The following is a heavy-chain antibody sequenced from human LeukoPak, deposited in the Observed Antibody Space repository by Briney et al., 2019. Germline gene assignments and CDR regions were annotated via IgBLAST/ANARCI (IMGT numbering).Heavy chain of an antibody. CDR3: ARGFGAKDDFDY. J-gene: IGHJ4*02. CDR2: MNPNSGNT. D-gene: IGHD3-3*01. Sequence: VASVTVSCKASGYTFTSYDINWVRQAPGQGLEWMGWMNPNSGNTGYAQKFQGRVTMTRNTSISTAYMELSSLRSEDTAVYYCARGFGAKDDFDYWGQGTLVTVSS. V-gene: IGHV1-8*01. CDR1: GYTFTSYD.